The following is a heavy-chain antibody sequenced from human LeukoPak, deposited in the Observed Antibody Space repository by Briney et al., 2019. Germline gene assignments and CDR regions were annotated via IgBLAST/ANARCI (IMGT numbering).Heavy chain of an antibody. D-gene: IGHD2-21*02. CDR3: ARSRWHIVVVTAVYDAFDT. CDR1: GGSISSYS. CDR2: IYHSGST. V-gene: IGHV4-30-2*01. J-gene: IGHJ3*02. Sequence: SETLSLTCTVSGGSISSYSWSWIRQPPGKGLEWIGYIYHSGSTYYNPSLKSRVTISVDRSKNQFSLKLSSVTAADTAVYYCARSRWHIVVVTAVYDAFDTWGQGTMVTVSS.